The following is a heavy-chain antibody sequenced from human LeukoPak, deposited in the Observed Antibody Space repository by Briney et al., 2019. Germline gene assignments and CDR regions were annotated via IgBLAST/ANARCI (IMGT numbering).Heavy chain of an antibody. V-gene: IGHV3-23*01. J-gene: IGHJ4*02. CDR2: ISGNSGRI. CDR3: AKDRQQQLVLDYFDY. Sequence: GGSLRLACAASGFIFNSYAMNWVRQAPGKGLEWVSGISGNSGRIDYADSVQGRFTISRDNSKNTLYLQMNSLRAEDTAVYYCAKDRQQQLVLDYFDYWGQGTLVTVSS. D-gene: IGHD6-13*01. CDR1: GFIFNSYA.